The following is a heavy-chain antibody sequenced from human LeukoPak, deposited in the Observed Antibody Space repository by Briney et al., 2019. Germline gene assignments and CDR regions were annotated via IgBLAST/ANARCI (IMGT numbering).Heavy chain of an antibody. J-gene: IGHJ3*02. Sequence: SETLSLTCAVYGGSFSGYYWSWIRQPPGKGMEWIGEINHSGSTNYNPSLKSRVTISVDTSKNQFSLKLSSVTAADTAVYHCAREGEVGSNDAFDIWGQGTMVTVSS. CDR1: GGSFSGYY. CDR2: INHSGST. V-gene: IGHV4-34*01. D-gene: IGHD3-10*01. CDR3: AREGEVGSNDAFDI.